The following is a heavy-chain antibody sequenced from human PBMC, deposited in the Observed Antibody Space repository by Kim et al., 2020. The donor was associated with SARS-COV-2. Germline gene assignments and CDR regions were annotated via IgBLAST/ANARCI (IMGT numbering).Heavy chain of an antibody. CDR1: GFTFSSYS. D-gene: IGHD3-9*01. CDR3: ARGLNFDWLLSGQREGPDYFDY. V-gene: IGHV3-21*01. CDR2: ISSSSSYI. J-gene: IGHJ4*02. Sequence: GGSLRLSCAASGFTFSSYSMNWVRQAPGKGLEWVSSISSSSSYIYYADSVKGRFTISRDNAKNSLYLQMNSLRAEDTAVYYCARGLNFDWLLSGQREGPDYFDYWGQGTLVTVSS.